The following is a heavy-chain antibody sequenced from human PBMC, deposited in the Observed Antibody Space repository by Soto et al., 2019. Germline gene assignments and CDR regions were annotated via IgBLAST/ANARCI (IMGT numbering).Heavy chain of an antibody. J-gene: IGHJ6*02. CDR3: ATLLGTDYYYGMDV. CDR1: GFTFSSYG. V-gene: IGHV3-30*03. CDR2: ISYDGSNK. D-gene: IGHD7-27*01. Sequence: GGSLRLSCAASGFTFSSYGMHWVRQAPGKGLEWVAVISYDGSNKDYANSVKGRFTISRANSKNTLYLQMNSLRAEDTAVYYCATLLGTDYYYGMDVWGQGTTVTVSS.